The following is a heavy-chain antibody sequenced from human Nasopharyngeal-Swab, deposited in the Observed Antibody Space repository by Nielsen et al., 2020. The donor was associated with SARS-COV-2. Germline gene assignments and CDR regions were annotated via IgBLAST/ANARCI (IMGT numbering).Heavy chain of an antibody. CDR3: ARDYYDNYDSDF. CDR2: INPHSRGT. J-gene: IGHJ4*02. V-gene: IGHV1-2*02. CDR1: GYTLTGYY. D-gene: IGHD3-22*01. Sequence: ASVKVSCKASGYTLTGYYMHWVRQAPGQGLEWMGWINPHSRGTKYAQKFQGRVTVTRDTSRSTAYIDLSRLRSDDTAVYYCARDYYDNYDSDFWGQGTLVTVSS.